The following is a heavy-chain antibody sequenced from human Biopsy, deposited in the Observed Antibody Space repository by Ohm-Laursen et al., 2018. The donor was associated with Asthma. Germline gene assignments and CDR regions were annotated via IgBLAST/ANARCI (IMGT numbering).Heavy chain of an antibody. J-gene: IGHJ4*02. CDR1: GGTFNTYV. D-gene: IGHD2-2*01. Sequence: GSSVKVSCKSLGGTFNTYVIGWVRQAPGQGLEWMGGINTVFGTTNYTQKFQDRVTITADDSTSTVYMELSSLRSEDTAVYYCARKAGSCISRTCYSLDFWGQGTLVTVSS. CDR3: ARKAGSCISRTCYSLDF. V-gene: IGHV1-69*01. CDR2: INTVFGTT.